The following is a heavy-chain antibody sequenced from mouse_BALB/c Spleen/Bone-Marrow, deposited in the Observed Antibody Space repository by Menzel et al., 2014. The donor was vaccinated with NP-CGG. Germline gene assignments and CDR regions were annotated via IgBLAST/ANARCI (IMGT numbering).Heavy chain of an antibody. D-gene: IGHD2-4*01. J-gene: IGHJ3*01. Sequence: DVKLQESGGGLVQPGGSLKLSCAASGFDFSRYWMSWVRQAPGKGLEWIGEINPGSSTINYTPSLKDKFIISRDNAKNTPYLQMSKVRSEDTALYYCARLYDYGWHVYWGQGTQVTVSA. CDR2: INPGSSTI. CDR3: ARLYDYGWHVY. V-gene: IGHV4-1*02. CDR1: GFDFSRYW.